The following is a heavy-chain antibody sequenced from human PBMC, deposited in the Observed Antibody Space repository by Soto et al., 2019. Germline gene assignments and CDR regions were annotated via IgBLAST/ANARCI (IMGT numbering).Heavy chain of an antibody. CDR2: ISAYNGNT. Sequence: ASVKVSCKASGYTFTSYGISWVRQAPGQGLEWMGWISAYNGNTNYAQKLQGRVTMTTDTSTSTAYMELRSLRSDDTAVYYCALEVSSSSWPTDAFDIWGQGTMVTVSS. D-gene: IGHD6-13*01. J-gene: IGHJ3*02. CDR3: ALEVSSSSWPTDAFDI. CDR1: GYTFTSYG. V-gene: IGHV1-18*01.